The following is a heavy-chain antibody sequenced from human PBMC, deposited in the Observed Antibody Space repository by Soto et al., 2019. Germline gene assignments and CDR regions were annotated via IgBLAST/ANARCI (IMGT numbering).Heavy chain of an antibody. Sequence: QVQLQESGPGLVKPSQTLSLTCTVSGGSISSGGYYWSWIRQHPGKGLEWIGYIYYSGSTYYNPSLKSRATISLDTSKTPFALKLGSLTAADTAVYSCTRAYSNSFAYWGQGTLFTVSS. J-gene: IGHJ4*02. V-gene: IGHV4-31*03. CDR1: GGSISSGGYY. CDR3: TRAYSNSFAY. D-gene: IGHD4-4*01. CDR2: IYYSGST.